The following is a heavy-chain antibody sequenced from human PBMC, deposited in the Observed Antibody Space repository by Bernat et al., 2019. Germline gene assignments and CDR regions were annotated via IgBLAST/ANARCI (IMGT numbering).Heavy chain of an antibody. J-gene: IGHJ4*02. CDR1: GFTFSSYG. CDR3: AYSSSPLYYFDY. Sequence: QVQLVESGGGVVQPGRSLRLSCAASGFTFSSYGMHWVRQAPGKGLEWVAVISYDGSNKYYADSVKGRFTISRDNSNNTLYLQMNSLRAEDTAVYYCAYSSSPLYYFDYWGQGTLVTVSS. V-gene: IGHV3-30*03. CDR2: ISYDGSNK. D-gene: IGHD6-13*01.